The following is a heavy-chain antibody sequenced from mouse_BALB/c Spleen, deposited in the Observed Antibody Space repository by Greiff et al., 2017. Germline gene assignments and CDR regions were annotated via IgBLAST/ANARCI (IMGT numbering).Heavy chain of an antibody. CDR3: ARNLPYAMDY. V-gene: IGHV4-1*02. Sequence: EVKLLESGGGLVQPGGSLKLSCAASGFDFSRYWMSWVRQAPGKGLEWIGEINPDSSTINYTPSLKDKFIISRDNAKNTLYLQMSKVRSEDTALYYCARNLPYAMDYWGQGTSVTVSS. J-gene: IGHJ4*01. CDR2: INPDSSTI. CDR1: GFDFSRYW.